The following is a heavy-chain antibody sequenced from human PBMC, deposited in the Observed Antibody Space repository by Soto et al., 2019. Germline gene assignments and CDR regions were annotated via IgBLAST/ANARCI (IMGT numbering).Heavy chain of an antibody. CDR2: IKQDGSGK. D-gene: IGHD3-10*01. CDR3: ATTGGY. CDR1: GFTFIGSW. V-gene: IGHV3-7*05. J-gene: IGHJ4*02. Sequence: GGSLRLSCAASGFTFIGSWMKWVRQAPGRGLAWVATIKQDGSGKYYVDSAKGRFTISRDTAKNSLYLQMNSLRAEDTAVYYCATTGGYWGQGTPVTVSS.